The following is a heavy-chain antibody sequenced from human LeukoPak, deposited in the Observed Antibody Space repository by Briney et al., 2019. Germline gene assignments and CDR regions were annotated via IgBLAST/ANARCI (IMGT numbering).Heavy chain of an antibody. Sequence: GGSLRLSCAASGFTFSSYAMSWVRQAPGKGLEWVSLISGDGGVTYYADSVKGRFTISRDNSKNTLYLQMNSLRAEDTAVYYCARAFTSTGYYYVEYWGQGTLVTVSS. J-gene: IGHJ4*02. CDR2: ISGDGGVT. CDR3: ARAFTSTGYYYVEY. CDR1: GFTFSSYA. D-gene: IGHD3-22*01. V-gene: IGHV3-23*01.